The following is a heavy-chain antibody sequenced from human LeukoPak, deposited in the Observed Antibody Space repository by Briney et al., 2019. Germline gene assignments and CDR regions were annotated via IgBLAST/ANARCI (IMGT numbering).Heavy chain of an antibody. J-gene: IGHJ4*02. V-gene: IGHV3-66*01. Sequence: GGSLRLSCAASGFTVSGNYMSWVRQAPGKGLEWVSVIYSGGTTYYADSVKGRFTISRDNSKDTLYLQMNSLRAEDTAVYYCARDWGLGKYYFDYWGQGTLVTVSS. CDR3: ARDWGLGKYYFDY. CDR1: GFTVSGNY. CDR2: IYSGGTT. D-gene: IGHD3-16*01.